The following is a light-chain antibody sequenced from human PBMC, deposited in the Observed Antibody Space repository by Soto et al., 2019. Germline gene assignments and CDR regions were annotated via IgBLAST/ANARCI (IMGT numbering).Light chain of an antibody. V-gene: IGLV2-11*01. Sequence: QSVLTQPRSVSGSPGQSVTISCTGTSSDVGGYNYVSWYQQHPGKAPKLMIYDVTTRPSGVPDRFSGSKSGNTASLTISGLQAEDEADYYCSSHACSSVVFGNGTKVTVL. CDR2: DVT. CDR3: SSHACSSVV. J-gene: IGLJ1*01. CDR1: SSDVGGYNY.